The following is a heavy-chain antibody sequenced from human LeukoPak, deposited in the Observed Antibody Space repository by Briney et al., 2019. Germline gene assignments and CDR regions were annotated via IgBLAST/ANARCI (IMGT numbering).Heavy chain of an antibody. J-gene: IGHJ3*01. Sequence: PSGGSLRLSCAASGFTFPNYVMSWVRQAPGKGLEWVSAISGSGGNTYYADSVKGRFTISRDNSKNTLYLQMNSLRAEDAAVYYCANEYSKGDVWGQGTVVTVSS. D-gene: IGHD4-11*01. CDR2: ISGSGGNT. CDR1: GFTFPNYV. CDR3: ANEYSKGDV. V-gene: IGHV3-23*01.